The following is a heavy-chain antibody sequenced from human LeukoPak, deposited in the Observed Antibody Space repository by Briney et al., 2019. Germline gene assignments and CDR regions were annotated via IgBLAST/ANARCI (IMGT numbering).Heavy chain of an antibody. CDR2: IYPGDSDT. CDR1: GYSFTNYW. CDR3: ARHVLYSYGPQWWFDP. J-gene: IGHJ5*02. Sequence: GESLKISCKVSGYSFTNYWIGWVRQMPGKGLEWMGIIYPGDSDTNYSPSFQGHVTISADKSSSTAYLQWSSLKASDTAIYYCARHVLYSYGPQWWFDPWGQGTLVTVSS. V-gene: IGHV5-51*01. D-gene: IGHD5-18*01.